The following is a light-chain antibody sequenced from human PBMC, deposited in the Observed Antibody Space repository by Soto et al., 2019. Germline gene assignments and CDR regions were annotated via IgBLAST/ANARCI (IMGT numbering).Light chain of an antibody. CDR3: QQRSNWPRAT. V-gene: IGKV3-11*01. CDR2: DAS. Sequence: EIVLTQSPATLSLSPGERATLSCRASQSVSSYLAWYQQKPGQAPRLPIYDASNRATGIPARFSGSGSGTDFTLTISSPEPEDFAVYYCQQRSNWPRATFGQGTKLEIK. CDR1: QSVSSY. J-gene: IGKJ2*01.